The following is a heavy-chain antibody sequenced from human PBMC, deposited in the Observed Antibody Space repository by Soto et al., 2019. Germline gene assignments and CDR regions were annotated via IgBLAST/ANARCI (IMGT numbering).Heavy chain of an antibody. Sequence: EVQLLESEGGLVQPGGSLRLSCAASGFTFSSYAMSWVRQAPGKGLEWVSAISGSGGSTYYADSVKGRFTISRDNSKNTLYLQMNSLRAEDTAVYYCAKDQVVRGVIFWFDPWGQGTLVTVSS. CDR3: AKDQVVRGVIFWFDP. J-gene: IGHJ5*02. D-gene: IGHD3-10*01. CDR1: GFTFSSYA. V-gene: IGHV3-23*01. CDR2: ISGSGGST.